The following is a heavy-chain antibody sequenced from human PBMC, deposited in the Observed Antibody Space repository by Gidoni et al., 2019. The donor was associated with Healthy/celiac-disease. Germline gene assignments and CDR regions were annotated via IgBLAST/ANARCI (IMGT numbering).Heavy chain of an antibody. Sequence: QVQLVESGGGVVQPGRSLRLSCAASGFTFSSYGMHWVRQAPGKGLEWVAVIWYDGSNKYYADSVKGRFTISRDNSKNTLYLQMNSLRAEDTAVYYCARDHSSGWLSDYYFDYWGQGTLVTVSS. CDR2: IWYDGSNK. V-gene: IGHV3-33*01. CDR3: ARDHSSGWLSDYYFDY. CDR1: GFTFSSYG. D-gene: IGHD6-19*01. J-gene: IGHJ4*02.